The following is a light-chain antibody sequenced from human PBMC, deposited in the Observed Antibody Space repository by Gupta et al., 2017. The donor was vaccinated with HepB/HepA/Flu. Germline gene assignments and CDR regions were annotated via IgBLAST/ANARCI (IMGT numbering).Light chain of an antibody. J-gene: IGLJ2*01. Sequence: QAVLTQPSSLSASPGASASLTCTLRSGINVGTYRIFWYQQKPGNPPQYLLNYKSDSDKQQGSGVPSRFSGSKDASANVGILLISGLQFEDEADYYCMIWHSDAVVFGGGTKLTVL. V-gene: IGLV5-45*02. CDR1: SGINVGTYR. CDR2: YKSDSDK. CDR3: MIWHSDAVV.